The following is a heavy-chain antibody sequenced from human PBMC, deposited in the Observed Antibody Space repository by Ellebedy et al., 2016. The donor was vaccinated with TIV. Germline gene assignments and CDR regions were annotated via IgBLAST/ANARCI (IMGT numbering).Heavy chain of an antibody. Sequence: MPSETLSLTCSVSGYSISHGYYWGWIRQPPGKGLEWNSRIYHTGTTYYSLSLESRVTLSVDTSKNQFSLELSSVTAADTAVYYCARDTSRVPGFWGQGILVTVAS. D-gene: IGHD3-10*01. CDR3: ARDTSRVPGF. J-gene: IGHJ4*02. V-gene: IGHV4-38-2*02. CDR1: GYSISHGYY. CDR2: IYHTGTT.